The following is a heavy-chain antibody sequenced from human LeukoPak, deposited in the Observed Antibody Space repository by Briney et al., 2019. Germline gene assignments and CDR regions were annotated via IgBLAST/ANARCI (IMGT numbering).Heavy chain of an antibody. D-gene: IGHD6-13*01. V-gene: IGHV4-34*01. Sequence: SETPSLTCAVYGGSFSGYYWSWIRQPPGKGLEWIGEINHSGSTNYNPSLKSRVTISVDTSKNQFSLKLSSVTAADTAVYYCARGRMSSNPLNWFDPWGQGTLVTVSS. J-gene: IGHJ5*02. CDR3: ARGRMSSNPLNWFDP. CDR2: INHSGST. CDR1: GGSFSGYY.